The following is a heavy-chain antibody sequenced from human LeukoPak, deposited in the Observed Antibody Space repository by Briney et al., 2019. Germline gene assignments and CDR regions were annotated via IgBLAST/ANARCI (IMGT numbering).Heavy chain of an antibody. V-gene: IGHV1-2*02. CDR1: GYTFTGYY. D-gene: IGHD2-2*01. J-gene: IGHJ5*02. CDR2: INPNSGGT. CDR3: ARDLARPAANNWFDP. Sequence: ASVKVSCKASGYTFTGYYTHWVRQAPGQGLEWMGWINPNSGGTNYAQKFQGRVTMTRDTSISTAYMELSRLRSDDKAVYYCARDLARPAANNWFDPWGQGTLVTVSS.